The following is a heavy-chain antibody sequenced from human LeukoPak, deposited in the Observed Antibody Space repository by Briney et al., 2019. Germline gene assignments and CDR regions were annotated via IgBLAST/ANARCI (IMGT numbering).Heavy chain of an antibody. J-gene: IGHJ4*02. D-gene: IGHD2-15*01. CDR1: GFTVSSNY. V-gene: IGHV3-53*01. CDR3: ARAAGGYYLDY. CDR2: IYSGDST. Sequence: GSLRLSCAASGFTVSSNYMSWVRQAPGKGLEWVSVIYSGDSTYYADSVKGRFTISRDNSKNTLYLQMNSLRAEDTAVYYCARAAGGYYLDYWGQGTLVTVSS.